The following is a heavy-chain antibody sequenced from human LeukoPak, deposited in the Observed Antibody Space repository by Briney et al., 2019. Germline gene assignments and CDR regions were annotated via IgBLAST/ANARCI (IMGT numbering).Heavy chain of an antibody. Sequence: PGGSLRLSCAASGFTFSSYAMHWVRQAPGKGLEWVAVISYDGSNKYYADSVKGRFTISRDNSKNTLYLQMNSLRAEDTAVYYCASWGYCSDGSCPTGGYFDYWGQGTLVTVSS. CDR1: GFTFSSYA. D-gene: IGHD2-15*01. CDR2: ISYDGSNK. CDR3: ASWGYCSDGSCPTGGYFDY. V-gene: IGHV3-30-3*01. J-gene: IGHJ4*02.